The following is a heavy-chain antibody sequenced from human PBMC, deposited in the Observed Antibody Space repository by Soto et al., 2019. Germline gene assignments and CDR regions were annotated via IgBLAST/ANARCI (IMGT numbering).Heavy chain of an antibody. J-gene: IGHJ6*02. V-gene: IGHV1-2*02. CDR2: INPKFGDT. CDR1: GYTFTAYY. CDR3: ARNMDYYYGPGSGNGHGV. Sequence: QVQLVHSGAEVKEPGDSVRVSCEASGYTFTAYYIHWVRQVPGQGLEWMGWINPKFGDTTYAQDFQGRVTMTRDMSISTVYMELSRLTSDDTAIYYCARNMDYYYGPGSGNGHGVWGQGTTVTVFS. D-gene: IGHD3-10*01.